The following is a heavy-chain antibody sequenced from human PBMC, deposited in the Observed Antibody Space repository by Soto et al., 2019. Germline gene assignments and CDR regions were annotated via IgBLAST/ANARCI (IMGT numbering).Heavy chain of an antibody. Sequence: LSLTCTVSGGSISSSSYYWGWIRQPPGKGLEWIGSIYYSGSTYYSPSLRSRLTISVETSKNLFSLRLSSVTAADTAVYYCARHRKADTPMVKYDFDFWGQGALVTVSS. CDR3: ARHRKADTPMVKYDFDF. V-gene: IGHV4-39*01. CDR1: GGSISSSSYY. CDR2: IYYSGST. D-gene: IGHD5-18*01. J-gene: IGHJ4*02.